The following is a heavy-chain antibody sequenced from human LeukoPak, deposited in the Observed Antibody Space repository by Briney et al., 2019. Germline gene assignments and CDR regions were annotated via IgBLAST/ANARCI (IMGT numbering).Heavy chain of an antibody. V-gene: IGHV4-4*07. Sequence: SETLSLTCTVSGGSISSRYWSWIRQPAGKGLECIGRIHSSGNINYKSSLKSRVTMSVDTSKNQFSLKLTSVTAADTAVYYCARVGSGWYYFDYWGQGALVTVSS. J-gene: IGHJ4*02. D-gene: IGHD6-19*01. CDR2: IHSSGNI. CDR3: ARVGSGWYYFDY. CDR1: GGSISSRY.